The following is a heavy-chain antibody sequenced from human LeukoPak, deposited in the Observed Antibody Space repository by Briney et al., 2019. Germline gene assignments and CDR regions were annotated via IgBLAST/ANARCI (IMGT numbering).Heavy chain of an antibody. Sequence: SETLSLTCAVYGGSFSGYYWSWIRQPPGKGLEWIGEINHSGSTNYNPSLKSRVTISVDTSKNQFSLKLSSVTAADTAVYYCARETRGYYGSGSSRAHFDYWGQGTLVTVSS. CDR2: INHSGST. CDR3: ARETRGYYGSGSSRAHFDY. V-gene: IGHV4-34*01. J-gene: IGHJ4*02. CDR1: GGSFSGYY. D-gene: IGHD3-10*01.